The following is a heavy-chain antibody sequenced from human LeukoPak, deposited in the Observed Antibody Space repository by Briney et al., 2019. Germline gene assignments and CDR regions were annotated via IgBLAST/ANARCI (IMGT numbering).Heavy chain of an antibody. CDR1: GGSFIGYY. D-gene: IGHD5-24*01. CDR3: ARGRDGYNFLNRGEYYYFDY. V-gene: IGHV4-59*10. CDR2: FYTSGST. J-gene: IGHJ4*02. Sequence: SETLSLTCAVYGGSFIGYYWSWIRQPAGKGLEWIGRFYTSGSTNYNPSLKSRVTTSVDTSKNQFSLKLSSVTAADTAVYYCARGRDGYNFLNRGEYYYFDYWGQGTLVTVSS.